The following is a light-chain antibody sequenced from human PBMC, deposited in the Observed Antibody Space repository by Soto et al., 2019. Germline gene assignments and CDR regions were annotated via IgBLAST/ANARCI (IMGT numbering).Light chain of an antibody. CDR2: DAS. Sequence: EIVLTQSPDTLSLSPGERATLACRASQSFTKYSVSWYQHKPGQAPRLLIFDASTRASGVPDRFTGSGSGADFSLTISSLEPEDFGVYSCHQSVGLPVTLGPGTRLEIK. CDR1: QSFTKYS. V-gene: IGKV3-20*01. CDR3: HQSVGLPVT. J-gene: IGKJ2*01.